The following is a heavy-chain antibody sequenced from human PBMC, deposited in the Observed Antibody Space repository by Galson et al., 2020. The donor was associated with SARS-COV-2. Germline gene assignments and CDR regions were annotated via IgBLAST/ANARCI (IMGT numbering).Heavy chain of an antibody. CDR1: GYSISSGYY. V-gene: IGHV4-38-2*01. J-gene: IGHJ2*01. CDR2: IYHSGST. CDR3: ARHQWGPWYFDL. Sequence: SETLSLTCAVSGYSISSGYYWGWIRQPPGKGLEWIGSIYHSGSTYYNPSLKSRVTISVDTSKNQFSLKLSSVTAADTAVYYCARHQWGPWYFDLWGRGTLVTVSS. D-gene: IGHD1-26*01.